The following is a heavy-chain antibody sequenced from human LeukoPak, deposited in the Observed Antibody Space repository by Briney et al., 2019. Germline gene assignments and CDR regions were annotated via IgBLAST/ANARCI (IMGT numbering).Heavy chain of an antibody. CDR3: ARGLSLYSIDYDAFDI. CDR2: ISAYNGNT. V-gene: IGHV1-18*01. Sequence: GASVTVSCKASGYTFTSYGISWVRQAPGQGLEWMGWISAYNGNTNYAQKLQGRVTITTDTSTSTAYMELRSLRSDDTAVYYCARGLSLYSIDYDAFDIWGQGTMVTVSS. D-gene: IGHD4-11*01. CDR1: GYTFTSYG. J-gene: IGHJ3*02.